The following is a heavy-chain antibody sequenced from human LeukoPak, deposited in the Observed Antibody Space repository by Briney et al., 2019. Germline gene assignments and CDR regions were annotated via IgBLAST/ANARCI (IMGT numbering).Heavy chain of an antibody. CDR1: GDSVSSYY. D-gene: IGHD5-24*01. CDR2: IYYSGCT. J-gene: IGHJ4*02. Sequence: SETPSLNCTVSGDSVSSYYWSWIRQPPGKGLEWIGYIYYSGCTNYNPSLKSRVTISVDTSRNQFSLKLSSVTAADTAVYYCVRHSRLDGYNNFDYWGQGTLVTVSS. V-gene: IGHV4-59*08. CDR3: VRHSRLDGYNNFDY.